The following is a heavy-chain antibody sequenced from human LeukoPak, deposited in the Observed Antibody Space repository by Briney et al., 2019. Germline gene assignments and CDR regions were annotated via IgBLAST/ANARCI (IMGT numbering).Heavy chain of an antibody. Sequence: PSETLSLTCTVSGDAVYYWNWIRQPAGKGLEWIGRIYNNESTWSNPSLKSRVTISVDTSKNQFSLKLSSVTAADTAVYYCASSPVLLWFGELNYWGQGTLVTVSS. V-gene: IGHV4-4*07. J-gene: IGHJ4*02. CDR3: ASSPVLLWFGELNY. CDR2: IYNNEST. D-gene: IGHD3-10*01. CDR1: GDAVYY.